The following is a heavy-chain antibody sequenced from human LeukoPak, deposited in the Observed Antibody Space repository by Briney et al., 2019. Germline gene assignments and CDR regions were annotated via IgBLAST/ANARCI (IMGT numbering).Heavy chain of an antibody. CDR1: GGSISSGSYY. Sequence: PSETLSLTCTVSGGSISSGSYYWSWIRQPAGKGLEWIGRIYTSGSTNYNPSLKSRVTISVDTSKNQFSLKLSSVTAADTAVYYCAREWGDPWYYYYYMDVWGKGTTVTISS. CDR3: AREWGDPWYYYYYMDV. J-gene: IGHJ6*03. CDR2: IYTSGST. V-gene: IGHV4-61*02. D-gene: IGHD3-16*01.